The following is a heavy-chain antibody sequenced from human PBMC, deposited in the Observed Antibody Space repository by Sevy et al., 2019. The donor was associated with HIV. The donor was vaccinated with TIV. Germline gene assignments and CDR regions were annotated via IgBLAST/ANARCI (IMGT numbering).Heavy chain of an antibody. CDR2: FIPIIGTA. CDR3: ARGYCSGGSCYSVYYYYGMDV. Sequence: ASVKVSCKASGGTFSSYAISWVRQAPGQGLEWMGGFIPIIGTANYAQKFQGRVTITADESTSTAYMELSSLRSEDTAVYYCARGYCSGGSCYSVYYYYGMDVWAQGTTVTVSS. J-gene: IGHJ6*02. D-gene: IGHD2-15*01. V-gene: IGHV1-69*13. CDR1: GGTFSSYA.